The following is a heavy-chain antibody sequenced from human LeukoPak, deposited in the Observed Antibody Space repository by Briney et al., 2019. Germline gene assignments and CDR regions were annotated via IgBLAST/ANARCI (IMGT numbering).Heavy chain of an antibody. J-gene: IGHJ6*02. CDR3: ARGANPYYYYGMDV. V-gene: IGHV1-69*13. CDR2: IIPIFGTA. CDR1: GGTFSSYA. Sequence: GASVKVSCKASGGTFSSYAISRVRQAPGQGLEWMGGIIPIFGTANYAQKFQGRVTITADESTSTAYMELSSLRSEDTAVYYCARGANPYYYYGMDVWGQGTTVTVSS.